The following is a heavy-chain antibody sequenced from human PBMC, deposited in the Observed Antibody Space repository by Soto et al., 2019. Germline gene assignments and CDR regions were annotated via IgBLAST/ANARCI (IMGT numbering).Heavy chain of an antibody. V-gene: IGHV4-30-2*01. CDR3: ATRPDS. Sequence: QLQLQESGSGLVKPSQTLSLTCAVSGGSISSGGYSWSWIRQPPGKGLEWIGYTYHSGRTYYNPALQSRVTTSIDRSKNQFPLKLSSVAAADTAVYYCATRPDSWGQGALVTASS. J-gene: IGHJ4*02. CDR2: TYHSGRT. CDR1: GGSISSGGYS.